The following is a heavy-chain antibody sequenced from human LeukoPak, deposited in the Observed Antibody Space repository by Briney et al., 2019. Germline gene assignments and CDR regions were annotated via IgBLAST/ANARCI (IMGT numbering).Heavy chain of an antibody. D-gene: IGHD4-17*01. CDR2: IYSSTTT. J-gene: IGHJ6*04. Sequence: PSETLSFSFTVAVDSLTSGIRCGSWIRQPAGKGLSRIGHIYSSTTTTYSPSLERRVTISGDTAKNQFSLKLDSVTAADTAVYFCARCMSELDYGDYAYYYHMDVWGKGTTVTVSS. CDR1: VDSLTSGIRC. CDR3: ARCMSELDYGDYAYYYHMDV. V-gene: IGHV4-61*09.